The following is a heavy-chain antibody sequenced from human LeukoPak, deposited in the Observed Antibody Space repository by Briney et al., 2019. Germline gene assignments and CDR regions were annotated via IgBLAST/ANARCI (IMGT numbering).Heavy chain of an antibody. D-gene: IGHD3-22*01. CDR3: ARHGGYYYDSSGYYFDY. CDR2: IFPGDSGT. J-gene: IGHJ4*02. Sequence: SLQISCHGSGCFFTSYWSVCVRRLPGKGLEWMGIIFPGDSGTRYSPYFQDHVTISSGESISTSFLQWSSLKASDTAMYYCARHGGYYYDSSGYYFDYWGQGTLVTVSS. CDR1: GCFFTSYW. V-gene: IGHV5-51*01.